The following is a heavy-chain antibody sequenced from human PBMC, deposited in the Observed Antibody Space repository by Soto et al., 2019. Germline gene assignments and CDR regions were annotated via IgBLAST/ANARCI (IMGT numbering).Heavy chain of an antibody. CDR2: IWYNGINK. V-gene: IGHV3-33*01. CDR1: GFNFSNYG. J-gene: IGHJ4*02. CDR3: ARGEPYHY. Sequence: PRGSLRLSCAASGFNFSNYGMHWVRQAPGKGLEWVAIIWYNGINKYYADSVMGRFTVSRDNSKNTMSLQMNSLRAEDTAMYYCARGEPYHYWGQGTLVTVSS.